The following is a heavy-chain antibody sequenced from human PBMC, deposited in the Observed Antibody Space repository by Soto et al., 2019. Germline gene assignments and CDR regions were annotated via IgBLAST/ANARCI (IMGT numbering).Heavy chain of an antibody. CDR3: VRGVSLGLRLGEIDY. Sequence: QVQLQESGPGLVKPSQTLSLTCTVSGGSISSGDYYWSWIRQPPGKGLEWIGYIYYSGSTYYNPSLKSRVIISVDTSKNQFSLKLSSVTAADTAVYYCVRGVSLGLRLGEIDYWGQGTLVTVSS. D-gene: IGHD3-16*01. CDR1: GGSISSGDYY. V-gene: IGHV4-30-4*01. J-gene: IGHJ4*02. CDR2: IYYSGST.